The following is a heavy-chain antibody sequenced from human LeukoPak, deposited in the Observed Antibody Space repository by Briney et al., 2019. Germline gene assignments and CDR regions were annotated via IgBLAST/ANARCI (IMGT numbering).Heavy chain of an antibody. D-gene: IGHD5-24*01. Sequence: GASVKVSCKASGGTFSSYAISWVRQAPGQGLEWMGGIIPIFGTANYAQKFQGRVTITADESTSTAYMELSSLRSEDTAVYYCARPARDGYNYAFDIWGQGTMVTVSS. V-gene: IGHV1-69*13. CDR2: IIPIFGTA. CDR3: ARPARDGYNYAFDI. CDR1: GGTFSSYA. J-gene: IGHJ3*02.